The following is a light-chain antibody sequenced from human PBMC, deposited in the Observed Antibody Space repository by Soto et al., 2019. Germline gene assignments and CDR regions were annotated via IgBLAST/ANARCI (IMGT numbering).Light chain of an antibody. V-gene: IGKV1-5*03. J-gene: IGKJ5*01. CDR2: KAS. Sequence: DIQMTQSPSTLSASVGDRITIACRASQDINRELAWYQQRPGKVPYLLIYKASTLNSGAPIRFSGSGSGTEFTLNISSLQTDDSATYYCQQFRRYPVTFGQGTRLEIK. CDR1: QDINRE. CDR3: QQFRRYPVT.